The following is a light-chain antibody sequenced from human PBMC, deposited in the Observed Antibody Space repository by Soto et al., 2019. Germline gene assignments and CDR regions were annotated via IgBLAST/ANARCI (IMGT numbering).Light chain of an antibody. CDR2: WAC. J-gene: IGKJ1*01. CDR1: QSVLYSSNNKNY. Sequence: DIVMTQSPDPLAVSLGERATINCKSSQSVLYSSNNKNYLAWYQHKPGQPPKLLIYWACTRESGVPGRFSGSGSGTDFTLTISSLQAEDVAVYYCQQYYSTPWTFGQGTKVEIK. V-gene: IGKV4-1*01. CDR3: QQYYSTPWT.